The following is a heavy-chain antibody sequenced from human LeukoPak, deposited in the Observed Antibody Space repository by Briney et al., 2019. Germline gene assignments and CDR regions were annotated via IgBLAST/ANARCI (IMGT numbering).Heavy chain of an antibody. J-gene: IGHJ4*02. V-gene: IGHV4-59*01. Sequence: SETLSLTCTVSGGSISSYYWSWIRQPPGKGLEWVGYIYYSGGTNYNPSLKSRVTISVDTSKHQFSLKLSSVTAADTAVYYCARGTRTRGYSSFDYWGQGTLVTVSS. D-gene: IGHD5-18*01. CDR3: ARGTRTRGYSSFDY. CDR1: GGSISSYY. CDR2: IYYSGGT.